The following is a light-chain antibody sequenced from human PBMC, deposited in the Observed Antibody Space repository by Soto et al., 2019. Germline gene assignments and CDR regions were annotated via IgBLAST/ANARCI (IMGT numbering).Light chain of an antibody. CDR3: QQLNSYPIT. CDR1: QSISNN. J-gene: IGKJ5*01. CDR2: GAS. Sequence: EIVMTQSPATLSVSPGERATLSCRASQSISNNLAWYQQKPGQAPRLLIYGASTRATGVPSRFSGSGSGTDFTLTISSLQPEDFATYYCQQLNSYPITLGQGTRLEIK. V-gene: IGKV3-15*01.